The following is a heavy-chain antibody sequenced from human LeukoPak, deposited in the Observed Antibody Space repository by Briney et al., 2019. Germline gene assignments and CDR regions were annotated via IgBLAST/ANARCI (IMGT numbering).Heavy chain of an antibody. V-gene: IGHV4-4*02. Sequence: SGTLSLTCAVSGGSIFSTNWWSWVRQPPGKGLEWIGQIFYSGSTSYSPSLKSRVTISMDKSKNQFSLKLRSVTAADTAIYYCASMIRSGSNYATRDYWGQGTLVTVSS. CDR3: ASMIRSGSNYATRDY. CDR2: IFYSGST. D-gene: IGHD1-26*01. J-gene: IGHJ4*02. CDR1: GGSIFSTNW.